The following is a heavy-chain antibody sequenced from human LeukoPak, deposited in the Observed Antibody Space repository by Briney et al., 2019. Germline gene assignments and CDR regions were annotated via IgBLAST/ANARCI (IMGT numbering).Heavy chain of an antibody. J-gene: IGHJ4*02. D-gene: IGHD3-22*01. CDR3: AGGRYYLDTTGYYPIKFDY. CDR1: GFTFSSYA. CDR2: IFSGDNTI. V-gene: IGHV3-48*03. Sequence: PGGSLRLSCAASGFTFSSYAMHWVRQAPGKGLEWISYIFSGDNTIYYADSVRGRFTISRDNAKNSLYLQMNSLRVEDTAVYYCAGGRYYLDTTGYYPIKFDYWGQGALVTVSS.